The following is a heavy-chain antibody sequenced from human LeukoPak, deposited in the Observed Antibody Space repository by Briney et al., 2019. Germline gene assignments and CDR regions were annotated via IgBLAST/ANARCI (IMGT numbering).Heavy chain of an antibody. CDR1: GFTFSSYA. D-gene: IGHD4-23*01. J-gene: IGHJ4*02. CDR2: ISGSGVST. Sequence: GGSLRLSCAASGFTFSSYAMRWVRQAPGKGLEWGSGISGSGVSTYYADSVKGRFTISRDNSKNTLFLQLNSLRAEDTALYFCEKDLNNSPYWGQGTLVTVSS. CDR3: EKDLNNSPY. V-gene: IGHV3-23*01.